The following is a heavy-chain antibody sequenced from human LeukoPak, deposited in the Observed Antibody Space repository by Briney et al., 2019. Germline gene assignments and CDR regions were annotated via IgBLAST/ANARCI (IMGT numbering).Heavy chain of an antibody. J-gene: IGHJ4*02. V-gene: IGHV1-69*04. Sequence: GASVEVSCKASGGTFSSYAISWVRQAPGQGLEWMGRIIPILGIADYAQKFQGRVTITADKSTSTAYMELSSLRSEDTAVYYCALLGVELWFGEPTDYWGQGTLVTVSS. D-gene: IGHD3-10*01. CDR1: GGTFSSYA. CDR2: IIPILGIA. CDR3: ALLGVELWFGEPTDY.